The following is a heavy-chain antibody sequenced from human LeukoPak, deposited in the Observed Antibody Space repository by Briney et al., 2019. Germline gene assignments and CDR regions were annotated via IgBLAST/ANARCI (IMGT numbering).Heavy chain of an antibody. CDR2: IWYDGSNK. CDR1: GFTFSNYW. CDR3: ARDRGQLGEYYFDY. V-gene: IGHV3-33*08. Sequence: GGSLRLSCTASGFTFSNYWMGWVRQAPGKGLEWVALIWYDGSNKYYADSVKGRFTISRDNSKNPLYLQMISLRAEDTAVYFCARDRGQLGEYYFDYWGQGTLVTVSS. J-gene: IGHJ4*02. D-gene: IGHD6-6*01.